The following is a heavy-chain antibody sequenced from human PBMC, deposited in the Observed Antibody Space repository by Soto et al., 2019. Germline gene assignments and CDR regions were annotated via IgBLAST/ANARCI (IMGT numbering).Heavy chain of an antibody. Sequence: LSCASSVFTFDYYAVRWVRQAPGKGLEWVSGISWNSGSIGYADSVKGRFTISRDNAKNSLYLQMNSLRAEDTALYYCEKDPVAAAGTGYFDYWGQGTLVTVSS. CDR2: ISWNSGSI. V-gene: IGHV3-9*01. CDR1: VFTFDYYA. J-gene: IGHJ4*02. CDR3: EKDPVAAAGTGYFDY. D-gene: IGHD6-13*01.